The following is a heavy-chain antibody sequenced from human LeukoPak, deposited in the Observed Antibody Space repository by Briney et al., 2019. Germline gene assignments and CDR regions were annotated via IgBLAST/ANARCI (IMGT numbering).Heavy chain of an antibody. J-gene: IGHJ4*02. V-gene: IGHV3-23*01. D-gene: IGHD2-15*01. CDR3: AKDENDAACRY. Sequence: SVKGRFTISRDNSKNTLYLQMNSLRAEDTAVYYCAKDENDAACRYWGQGTLVTVSS.